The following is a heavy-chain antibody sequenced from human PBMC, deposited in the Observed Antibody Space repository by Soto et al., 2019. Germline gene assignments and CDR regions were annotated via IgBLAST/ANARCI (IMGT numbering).Heavy chain of an antibody. CDR2: IKHDGTEK. J-gene: IGHJ3*02. Sequence: GGSLRLSCAASGFTFSRYWMDWVRQAPRKGLEWVATIKHDGTEKYYVDSVKGRFIISRDNAKNSLFLQMNGLRVEDTAVYFCVRAVGTDGWSNHPFDIWGQGTMVTVSS. D-gene: IGHD6-19*01. CDR1: GFTFSRYW. V-gene: IGHV3-7*04. CDR3: VRAVGTDGWSNHPFDI.